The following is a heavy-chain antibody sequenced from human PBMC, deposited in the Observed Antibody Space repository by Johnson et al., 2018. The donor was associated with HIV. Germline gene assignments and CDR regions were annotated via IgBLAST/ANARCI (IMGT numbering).Heavy chain of an antibody. CDR1: GFSISSNY. J-gene: IGHJ3*02. CDR3: ARDPSFFGKLQAFDS. CDR2: SGSGGST. D-gene: IGHD3-10*01. V-gene: IGHV3-66*03. Sequence: MLLVESGGGLIQPGGSLRLSCKASGFSISSNYMSWVRQPPGKGLEWVSAISGSGGSTYYADSVKGRFTISRDNSKNTLDLQMNSLRSEDTAVYYCARDPSFFGKLQAFDSWGQGTMVTVSS.